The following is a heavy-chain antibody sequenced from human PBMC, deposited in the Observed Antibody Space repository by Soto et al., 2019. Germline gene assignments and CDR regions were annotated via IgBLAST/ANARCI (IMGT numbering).Heavy chain of an antibody. D-gene: IGHD3-10*01. V-gene: IGHV2-5*02. CDR3: AHVPGSGQLLYSYYYYMDV. CDR2: IYWDDDK. CDR1: GFSLTTRGVG. J-gene: IGHJ6*03. Sequence: QITLKESGPTLVKPTQTLTLTCTFSGFSLTTRGVGVGWIRQPPGKALEWVALIYWDDDKRYSPSLKSRLTITKDTSKNQVVLTLTNMDPVDTATYYCAHVPGSGQLLYSYYYYMDVWGKGATVAVS.